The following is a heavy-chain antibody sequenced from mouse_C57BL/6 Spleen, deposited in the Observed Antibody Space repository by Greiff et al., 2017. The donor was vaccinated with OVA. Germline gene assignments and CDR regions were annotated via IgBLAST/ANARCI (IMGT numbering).Heavy chain of an antibody. CDR3: ARVDYCGPDY. Sequence: VQLQESGPELVKPGASVKISCKASGYAFSSSWMNWVKQRPGKGLEWIGRIYPGDGDTNYNGKFKGKATLPAAKSSSTAYMRLSSLASEDSAVYFCARVDYCGPDYWGQGTTLTVSS. D-gene: IGHD1-1*01. J-gene: IGHJ2*01. CDR1: GYAFSSSW. CDR2: IYPGDGDT. V-gene: IGHV1-82*01.